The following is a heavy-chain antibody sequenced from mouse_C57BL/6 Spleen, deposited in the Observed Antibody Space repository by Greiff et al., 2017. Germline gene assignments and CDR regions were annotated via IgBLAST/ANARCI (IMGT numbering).Heavy chain of an antibody. J-gene: IGHJ2*01. CDR1: GYTFTSYW. V-gene: IGHV1-64*01. CDR2: IHPNSGST. CDR3: AREELWLLPCY. D-gene: IGHD2-3*01. Sequence: QVHVKQPGAELVKPGASVKLSCKASGYTFTSYWMHWVKQRPGQGLEWIGMIHPNSGSTNYNEKFKSKATLTVDKSSSTAYMQLSSLTSEDSAVYYCAREELWLLPCYWGQGTTLTVSS.